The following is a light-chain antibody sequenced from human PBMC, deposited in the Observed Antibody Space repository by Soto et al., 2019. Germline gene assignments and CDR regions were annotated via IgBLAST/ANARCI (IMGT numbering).Light chain of an antibody. V-gene: IGKV3D-20*02. J-gene: IGKJ1*01. CDR1: QSVSSSY. CDR2: GAS. Sequence: EIVLTQSPGTLSLSGGERATLSCRASQSVSSSYLAWYQQKPGQAPRLLIYGASSRATGIPARFSGSGSGTDFTLTISSLEPEDFAVYYCQQRSNWPPTWTFGQGTKVDIK. CDR3: QQRSNWPPTWT.